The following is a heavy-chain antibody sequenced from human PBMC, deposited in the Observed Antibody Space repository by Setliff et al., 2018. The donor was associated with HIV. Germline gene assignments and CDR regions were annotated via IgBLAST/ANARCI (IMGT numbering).Heavy chain of an antibody. D-gene: IGHD1-1*01. CDR2: INHGGSP. CDR3: ARGGLRLRKSTAPGYFDY. V-gene: IGHV4-34*01. Sequence: PSETLSLTCAIYGGSFKGNLWNWIRQSPGKGLEWVGEINHGGSPNFNPSLKSRVIISIDTSKNQFSLKLTSVTAADTAVYYCARGGLRLRKSTAPGYFDYWGQGTLVTVSS. J-gene: IGHJ4*02. CDR1: GGSFKGNL.